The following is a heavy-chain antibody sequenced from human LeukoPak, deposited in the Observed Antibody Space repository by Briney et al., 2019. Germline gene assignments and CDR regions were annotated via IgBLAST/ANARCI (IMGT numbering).Heavy chain of an antibody. D-gene: IGHD3-16*01. CDR2: VSAYNGNT. CDR1: GYTFTSYG. Sequence: ASVKVSCKASGYTFTSYGISWVRQAPGQGLEWMGWVSAYNGNTNYAQELQGRVAMTADTSTTTAYMELRSLTSDDTAVYYCARDAYDYWGQGTLVTVSS. V-gene: IGHV1-18*01. CDR3: ARDAYDY. J-gene: IGHJ4*02.